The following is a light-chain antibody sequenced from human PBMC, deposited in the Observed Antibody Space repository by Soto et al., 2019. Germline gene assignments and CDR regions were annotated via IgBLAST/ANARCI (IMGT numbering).Light chain of an antibody. CDR1: SGDIGGYDY. CDR3: SSYAGSNNPYV. J-gene: IGLJ1*01. Sequence: QSALTQPPSASGSPGQSVTISCTGTSGDIGGYDYVSWYQQHPGKAPKLMIYEVTKRPLGVPDRFSGSKSDNTASLTVSGLQAEDEADYYCSSYAGSNNPYVFGTGTKLTVL. CDR2: EVT. V-gene: IGLV2-8*01.